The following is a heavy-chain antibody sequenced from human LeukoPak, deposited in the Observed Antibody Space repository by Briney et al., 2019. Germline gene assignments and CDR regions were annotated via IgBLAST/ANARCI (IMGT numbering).Heavy chain of an antibody. V-gene: IGHV4-4*07. Sequence: SETLSLTCTVSGGSISSYYWSWIRQPAGKGLEWIGRIYTSGSTNYNPSLKSRVTMSVDTSKNQFSLKLSSVTAAYTAVYYCARVERQNTYGDYVWWFDPWGQGTLVTVSS. J-gene: IGHJ5*02. CDR2: IYTSGST. CDR1: GGSISSYY. CDR3: ARVERQNTYGDYVWWFDP. D-gene: IGHD4-17*01.